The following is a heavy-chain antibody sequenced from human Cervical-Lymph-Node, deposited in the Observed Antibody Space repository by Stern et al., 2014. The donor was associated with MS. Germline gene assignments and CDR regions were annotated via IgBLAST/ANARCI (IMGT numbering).Heavy chain of an antibody. V-gene: IGHV3-30*03. CDR2: ISYDGSKT. CDR3: TRAVFCSGGSCYSYFHYYGMDV. CDR1: RLTFSSYG. D-gene: IGHD2-15*01. J-gene: IGHJ6*02. Sequence: VQLVESGGGVVQPGRSLRLSCAASRLTFSSYGMHWVRQAPGKGLEWVAVISYDGSKTYYADSVKGRFTISRDNSKNSLYLQMNSLRAEDTAVYYCTRAVFCSGGSCYSYFHYYGMDVWGQGTTVTVSS.